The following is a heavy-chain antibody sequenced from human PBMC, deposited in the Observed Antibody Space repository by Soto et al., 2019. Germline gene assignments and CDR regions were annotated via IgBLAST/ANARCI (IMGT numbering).Heavy chain of an antibody. CDR2: IYYSGST. V-gene: IGHV4-31*03. J-gene: IGHJ4*02. D-gene: IGHD3-9*01. CDR1: GGSISSGGYY. Sequence: SETLSLTCTFSGGSISSGGYYLSWIRQHPGKGLEWIGYIYYSGSTYYNPSLKSRVTISVDTSKNQFSLKLSSVTAADTAVYYCAYYGILTGYYPYWGQGTLVTVSS. CDR3: AYYGILTGYYPY.